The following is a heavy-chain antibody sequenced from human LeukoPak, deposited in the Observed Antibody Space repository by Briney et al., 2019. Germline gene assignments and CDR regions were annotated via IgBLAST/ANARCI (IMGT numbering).Heavy chain of an antibody. Sequence: PGGSLGLSCAASGFTFSNAWMSWVRQAPGKGLEWVGRIKSKTDGGTTDYAAPVKGRFTISRDDPKNTLYLQMNSLKTEDTAVYYCTTGHYYDSSGPDYWGQGTLVTVSS. CDR2: IKSKTDGGTT. J-gene: IGHJ4*02. V-gene: IGHV3-15*01. CDR1: GFTFSNAW. CDR3: TTGHYYDSSGPDY. D-gene: IGHD3-22*01.